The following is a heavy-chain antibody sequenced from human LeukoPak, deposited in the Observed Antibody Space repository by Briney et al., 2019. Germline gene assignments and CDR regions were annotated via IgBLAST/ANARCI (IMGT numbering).Heavy chain of an antibody. D-gene: IGHD2/OR15-2a*01. J-gene: IGHJ4*02. CDR1: GFTFSGSA. Sequence: QPGGSLMLSCAASGFTFSGSAMSWVRQAPGKGLEWVSGISIGGDYTYYADSVKGRFTISRDNSKNTLSLQMSNLRAEDTAIYYCARNEYETLDYWGQGTLVTVSS. CDR3: ARNEYETLDY. CDR2: ISIGGDYT. V-gene: IGHV3-23*01.